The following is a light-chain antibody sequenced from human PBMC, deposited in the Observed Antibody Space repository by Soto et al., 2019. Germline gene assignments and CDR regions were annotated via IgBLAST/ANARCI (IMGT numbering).Light chain of an antibody. CDR2: DNR. V-gene: IGLV1-51*01. Sequence: QSVMTQPPSVSAAPGQKVTISCSGSSSNIGGNSVSWYQQLPGTAPKLLIFDNRKRPSGIPDRFSGSKSGTSATLGITGLQTGDEADYYCGTWDSSLSAVVFGGGTQLTVL. CDR1: SSNIGGNS. J-gene: IGLJ2*01. CDR3: GTWDSSLSAVV.